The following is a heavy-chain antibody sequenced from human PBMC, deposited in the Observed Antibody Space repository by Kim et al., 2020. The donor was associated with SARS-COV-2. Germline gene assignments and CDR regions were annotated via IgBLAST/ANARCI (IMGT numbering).Heavy chain of an antibody. J-gene: IGHJ3*01. Sequence: SETLSLTCTVSGGSISSYYWSWIRQPPGKGLEWIGYIYYSGSTNYNPSLKSRVTISVDTSKNQFSLKLSSVTAADTAVYYCARSYDSSGYYYRGRNDAF. CDR2: IYYSGST. CDR1: GGSISSYY. V-gene: IGHV4-59*13. D-gene: IGHD3-22*01. CDR3: ARSYDSSGYYYRGRNDAF.